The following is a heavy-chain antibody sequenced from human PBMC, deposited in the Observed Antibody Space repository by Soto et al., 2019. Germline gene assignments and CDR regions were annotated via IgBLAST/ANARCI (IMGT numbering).Heavy chain of an antibody. V-gene: IGHV1-3*01. Sequence: ASVKVSCKASGYTLTRYSIHWVRQAPGQRLEWMGWINAGNGNTKFSQKFQGRVTITRDTSASTAYMELRGLRSEDTAVYYCATVDIVGATRSYYYYGMDVWGQGTTVTVSS. CDR3: ATVDIVGATRSYYYYGMDV. CDR2: INAGNGNT. CDR1: GYTLTRYS. J-gene: IGHJ6*02. D-gene: IGHD1-26*01.